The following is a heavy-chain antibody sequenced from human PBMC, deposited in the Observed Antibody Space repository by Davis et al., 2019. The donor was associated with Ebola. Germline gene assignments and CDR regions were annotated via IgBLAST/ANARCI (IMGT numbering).Heavy chain of an antibody. J-gene: IGHJ4*02. V-gene: IGHV3-21*01. D-gene: IGHD2-15*01. CDR2: ISSSSSYI. CDR3: ARLGYCSGGSCY. Sequence: GGSLRLSCAASGFTFSSYSMNWVRQAPGKGLEWVSSISSSSSYIYYADSVKGRFTISRDNAKNSLDLQMNSLRAEDTAVYYCARLGYCSGGSCYWGQGTLVTVSS. CDR1: GFTFSSYS.